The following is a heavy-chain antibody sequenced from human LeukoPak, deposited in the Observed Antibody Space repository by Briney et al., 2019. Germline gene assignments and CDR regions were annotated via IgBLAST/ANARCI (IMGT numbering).Heavy chain of an antibody. J-gene: IGHJ4*02. CDR1: GFTFSDYY. CDR3: AGEQYYYDSSGYLDY. CDR2: ISSSGSTI. D-gene: IGHD3-22*01. V-gene: IGHV3-11*01. Sequence: PGGSLRLSCAASGFTFSDYYMSWIRQAPGKGLEWVSYISSSGSTIYYADSVKGRFTISRDNAKNSLYLQMNSLRAEDTAVYYCAGEQYYYDSSGYLDYWGQGTLVTVSS.